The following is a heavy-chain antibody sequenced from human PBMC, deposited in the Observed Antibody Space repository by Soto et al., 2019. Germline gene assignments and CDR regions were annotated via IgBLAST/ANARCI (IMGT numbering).Heavy chain of an antibody. CDR3: ARDRRGEYYDGIRPFSWFDP. CDR2: IYPGDSDT. CDR1: GYSFTSYW. Sequence: GESLKISCKGSGYSFTSYWIGWVRQMPGKGLEWMGIIYPGDSDTRYSPSFQGQVTISADKSISTAYLQWSSLKASDTAMYYCARDRRGEYYDGIRPFSWFDPWGQGTVVTVSS. J-gene: IGHJ5*02. V-gene: IGHV5-51*01. D-gene: IGHD3-16*01.